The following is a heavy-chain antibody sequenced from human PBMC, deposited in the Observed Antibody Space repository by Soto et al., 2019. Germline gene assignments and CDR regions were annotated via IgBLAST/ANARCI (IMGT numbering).Heavy chain of an antibody. V-gene: IGHV1-18*01. J-gene: IGHJ4*02. CDR3: ARDRERITIFGVAKVNFDY. CDR2: ISAYNGNT. CDR1: GYTFTSYG. Sequence: GASVKVSCKASGYTFTSYGISWVRQAPGQGLEWMGWISAYNGNTNYAQKLKGRVTMTTDTSTSTAYMELRSLRSDDTAVYYCARDRERITIFGVAKVNFDYWGQGTLVTVSS. D-gene: IGHD3-3*01.